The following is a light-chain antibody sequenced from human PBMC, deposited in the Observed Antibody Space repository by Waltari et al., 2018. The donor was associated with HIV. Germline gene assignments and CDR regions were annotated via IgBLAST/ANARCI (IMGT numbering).Light chain of an antibody. CDR2: DVS. CDR1: SSDVGNYND. J-gene: IGLJ2*01. V-gene: IGLV2-18*02. Sequence: QSALTQPPSVSGSLGQSVTLSCTGTSSDVGNYNDVSWYQQSPGTAPKLMIYDVSSRPSGVPDRFSGSKSGNTASLTISGLQAEDEADYYCSSFTTSITVVFGGGTKLTVL. CDR3: SSFTTSITVV.